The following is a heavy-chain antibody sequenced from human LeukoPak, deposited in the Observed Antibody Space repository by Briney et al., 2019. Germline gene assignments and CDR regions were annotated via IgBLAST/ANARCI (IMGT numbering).Heavy chain of an antibody. CDR2: IYPGDSDT. J-gene: IGHJ4*02. CDR1: GYSFTSYW. CDR3: ARGVYYDILTGPAGNFDY. V-gene: IGHV5-51*01. Sequence: GESLKISCKGSGYSFTSYWIGWVRQMPGEGLEWMGIIYPGDSDTRYSPSFQGQVTISADKSISTAYLQWSSLKASDTAMYYCARGVYYDILTGPAGNFDYWGQGTLVTVSS. D-gene: IGHD3-9*01.